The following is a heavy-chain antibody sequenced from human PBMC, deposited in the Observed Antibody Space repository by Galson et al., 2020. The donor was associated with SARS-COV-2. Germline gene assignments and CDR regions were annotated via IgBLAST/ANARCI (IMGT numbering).Heavy chain of an antibody. D-gene: IGHD3-16*02. V-gene: IGHV4-59*01. CDR1: GGSISSYY. CDR3: ARGDYVWGSYRA. CDR2: IYYSGST. J-gene: IGHJ4*02. Sequence: SETLSLTCTVSGGSISSYYWSWIRQPPGKGLEWIGYIYYSGSTNYNPSLKSRVTISVDTSKNQFSLKLRSVTAADTAVYYCARGDYVWGSYRAWGKGTLVTVSS.